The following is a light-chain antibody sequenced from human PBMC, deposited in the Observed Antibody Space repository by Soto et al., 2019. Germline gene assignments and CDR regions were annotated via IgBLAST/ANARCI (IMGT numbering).Light chain of an antibody. CDR1: SSDVGGYNY. J-gene: IGLJ1*01. CDR2: DVS. Sequence: QSVLAXPASVSGSPGQSISISCTGTSSDVGGYNYVSWYQQHPGKAPKLMIYDVSNRPSGVSNRFSGSKSGNTASLTISGLQAEDEADYYCSSYTSSSTPGVFGTGTKVTVL. CDR3: SSYTSSSTPGV. V-gene: IGLV2-14*01.